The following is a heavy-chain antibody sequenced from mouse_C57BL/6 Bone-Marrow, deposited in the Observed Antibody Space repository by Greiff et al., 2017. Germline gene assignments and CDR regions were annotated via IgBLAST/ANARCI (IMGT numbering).Heavy chain of an antibody. V-gene: IGHV2-5*01. CDR3: AKNYYSNYEAMDY. Sequence: QVQLQQSGPGLVQPSQSLSITCTVSGFSLTSYGVHWVRQSPGKGLEWLGVIWRGGSTDYNAAFMSRLSITKDNSKSQVFFKMNSLQADDTAIYYCAKNYYSNYEAMDYWGQGTSVTVSS. J-gene: IGHJ4*01. CDR1: GFSLTSYG. D-gene: IGHD2-5*01. CDR2: IWRGGST.